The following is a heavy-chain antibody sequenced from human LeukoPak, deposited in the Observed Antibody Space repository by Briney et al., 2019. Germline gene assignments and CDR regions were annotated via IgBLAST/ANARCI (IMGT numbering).Heavy chain of an antibody. CDR2: INSDGSST. Sequence: GGSLRLSCAASGFTFSSYAMSWVRQAPGKGLVWVSRINSDGSSTSYADSVKGRFTISRDNAKNTLYLQMNSLRAEDTAVYYCARGGFYGDAYFDYWGQGTLVTVSS. V-gene: IGHV3-74*01. J-gene: IGHJ4*02. CDR3: ARGGFYGDAYFDY. CDR1: GFTFSSYA. D-gene: IGHD4-17*01.